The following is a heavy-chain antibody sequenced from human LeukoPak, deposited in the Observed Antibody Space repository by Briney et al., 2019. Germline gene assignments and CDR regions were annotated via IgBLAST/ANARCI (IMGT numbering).Heavy chain of an antibody. CDR1: GFTFSSYS. D-gene: IGHD2-2*01. Sequence: PGGSLRLSCAASGFTFSSYSMNWVRQAPGKGLEWVSSISSSSSDIYYADSVKGRFTISRDKAKNSMYLQMNRLRAEDTAVYYCARVKKYQLLSPGDYYYMDVWGKGTTVTVSS. V-gene: IGHV3-21*01. CDR3: ARVKKYQLLSPGDYYYMDV. CDR2: ISSSSSDI. J-gene: IGHJ6*03.